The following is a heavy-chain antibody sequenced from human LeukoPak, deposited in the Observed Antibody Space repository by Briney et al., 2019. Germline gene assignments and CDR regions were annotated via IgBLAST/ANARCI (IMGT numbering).Heavy chain of an antibody. J-gene: IGHJ4*02. CDR3: ARRTGATGIDF. CDR2: IHAGNGNT. V-gene: IGHV1-3*01. CDR1: GYTFTSHA. Sequence: GASVKVSCKASGYTFTSHAIQWVRQAPGQRFEWMGWIHAGNGNTKYSQNFQDRVTITRDTSASTAYMELTSLRLEDTAVYYCARRTGATGIDFWGQGTLVTVSS. D-gene: IGHD6-13*01.